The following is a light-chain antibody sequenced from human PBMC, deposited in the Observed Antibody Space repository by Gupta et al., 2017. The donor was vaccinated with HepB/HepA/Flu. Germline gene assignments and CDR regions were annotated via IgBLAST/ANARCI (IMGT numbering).Light chain of an antibody. CDR3: NARDSSGNHVV. V-gene: IGLV3-19*01. CDR1: SLRSYY. CDR2: GKT. Sequence: SSELTPDPAVSVALGQTVMITCQGDSLRSYYASRYQQKPGQAPVLVIHGKTNRPSGIPDRFSGSRSGNTASLAITGAQAEDEADYYCNARDSSGNHVVFGGGTKLTVL. J-gene: IGLJ3*02.